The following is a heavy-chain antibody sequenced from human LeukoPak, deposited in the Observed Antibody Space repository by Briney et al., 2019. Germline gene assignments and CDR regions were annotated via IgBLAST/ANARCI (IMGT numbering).Heavy chain of an antibody. Sequence: PSETLSLTCTVSGGSISSYYWSWIRQPPGKGLEWIGYIYYSGSTNYNPSLKSRVTISVDTSKNQFSLKLSSVTAADTAVYYCASPYYDILTGYVDYWGQGTLVTVSS. D-gene: IGHD3-9*01. V-gene: IGHV4-59*08. CDR1: GGSISSYY. J-gene: IGHJ4*02. CDR2: IYYSGST. CDR3: ASPYYDILTGYVDY.